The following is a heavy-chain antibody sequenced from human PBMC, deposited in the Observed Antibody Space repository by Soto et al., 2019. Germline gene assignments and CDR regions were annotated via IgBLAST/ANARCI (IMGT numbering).Heavy chain of an antibody. D-gene: IGHD2-2*01. Sequence: GGSLRLSCVASGFTFSDYYMSWIRQAPGKGLEWVSYISSSGSSLYHADSVKGRFTISRDNAKNSLYLEMNSLRAEDTAVYYCARVKSGCSNISCYRLSDFWGQGTLVTVSS. V-gene: IGHV3-11*01. J-gene: IGHJ4*02. CDR2: ISSSGSSL. CDR3: ARVKSGCSNISCYRLSDF. CDR1: GFTFSDYY.